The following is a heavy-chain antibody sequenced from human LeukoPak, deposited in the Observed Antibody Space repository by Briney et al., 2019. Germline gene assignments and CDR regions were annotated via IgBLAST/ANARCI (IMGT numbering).Heavy chain of an antibody. Sequence: GGSLRLSCAASGFAFSTYSMNWVRQAPGKGLEWVSSISSGSGYIYYADSVKGRFTISRDNAKNSLFLQMNSLRAEDTAVYYCARDHGRGSSSFYSWGGGTYYFDYWGQGTLVTVSS. CDR2: ISSGSGYI. D-gene: IGHD6-6*01. CDR3: ARDHGRGSSSFYSWGGGTYYFDY. CDR1: GFAFSTYS. V-gene: IGHV3-21*01. J-gene: IGHJ4*02.